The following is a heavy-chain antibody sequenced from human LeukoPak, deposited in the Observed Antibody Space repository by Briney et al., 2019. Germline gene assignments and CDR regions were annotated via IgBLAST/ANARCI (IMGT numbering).Heavy chain of an antibody. D-gene: IGHD3-16*01. J-gene: IGHJ4*02. CDR3: AREKSGGYFDY. CDR1: GYTFTSYF. CDR2: INPTGASR. Sequence: GASVKVSCKASGYTFTSYFMHWVRQAPGQGLEWLGIINPTGASRSYAQRFRGRVTMTSDTSTNTVYMELSSLTSEDTAVFYCAREKSGGYFDYWGQGTLVTVSS. V-gene: IGHV1-46*01.